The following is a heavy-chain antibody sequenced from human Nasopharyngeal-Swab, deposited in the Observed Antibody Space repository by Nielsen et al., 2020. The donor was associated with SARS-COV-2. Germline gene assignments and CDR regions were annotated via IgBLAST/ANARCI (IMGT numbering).Heavy chain of an antibody. D-gene: IGHD1-26*01. J-gene: IGHJ5*02. Sequence: SLEICWAASGFTFDDYAMHWVRQAPGKGLEWVSGISWNSGSIGYADSVKGRFTISRDNAKNSLYLQMNSLRAEDTALYYCAKGSSWEAYNWFDPWGQGTLVTVSS. CDR3: AKGSSWEAYNWFDP. CDR1: GFTFDDYA. V-gene: IGHV3-9*01. CDR2: ISWNSGSI.